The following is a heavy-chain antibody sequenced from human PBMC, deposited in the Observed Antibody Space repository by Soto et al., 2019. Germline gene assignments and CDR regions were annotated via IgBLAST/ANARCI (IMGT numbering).Heavy chain of an antibody. Sequence: QVQLQESGPGLVKPSETLSLTCTVSGGPISTYYWSWIRQSPGKGLEWIGFISYIGTTQYNPSFKSRVTISVETSKNQFSLSLTSVSAADTAVYYCARDGGYQLTGAFDIWGPGTMVAVAS. D-gene: IGHD2-2*01. CDR3: ARDGGYQLTGAFDI. CDR2: ISYIGTT. J-gene: IGHJ3*02. CDR1: GGPISTYY. V-gene: IGHV4-59*01.